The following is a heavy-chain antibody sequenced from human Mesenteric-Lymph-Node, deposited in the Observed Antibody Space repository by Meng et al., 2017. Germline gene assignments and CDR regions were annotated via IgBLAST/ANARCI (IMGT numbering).Heavy chain of an antibody. D-gene: IGHD4-11*01. J-gene: IGHJ4*02. Sequence: VQLVQSGAEVQKPGASLKVSCKASGYTFTVYYMHWVRQAPGQGLEWMGRINPHTGGINYAQEFQGRVAMTRDTSISTAYMELSRLRTDDTAVYYCAKIGSNHQFDLWGQGTLVTVSS. CDR1: GYTFTVYY. CDR2: INPHTGGI. V-gene: IGHV1-2*06. CDR3: AKIGSNHQFDL.